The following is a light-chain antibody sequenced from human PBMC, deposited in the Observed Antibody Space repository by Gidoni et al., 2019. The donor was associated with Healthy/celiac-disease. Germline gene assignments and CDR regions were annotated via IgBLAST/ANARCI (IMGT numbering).Light chain of an antibody. CDR1: QSVSSN. CDR3: QQYNNWPYT. J-gene: IGKJ2*01. V-gene: IGKV3-15*01. Sequence: EIVMTQYPATLSVSPGERATLSYRASQSVSSNLAWYQQKPGQAPWLLIYGASTRSTGIPSRFSGSGSGTEFTLTISSLQSEDFAVYYCQQYNNWPYTFGQGTKLEIK. CDR2: GAS.